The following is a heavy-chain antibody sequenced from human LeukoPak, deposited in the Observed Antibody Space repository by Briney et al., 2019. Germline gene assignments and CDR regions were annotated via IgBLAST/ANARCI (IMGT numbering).Heavy chain of an antibody. D-gene: IGHD2-15*01. CDR1: GYTFTGYY. CDR3: ARDIVVVAAGVYGMDV. CDR2: IKVNSGAT. J-gene: IGHJ6*02. V-gene: IGHV1-2*02. Sequence: ASVKVSCTASGYTFTGYYMHWVRQAPGQGPEWMGWIKVNSGATNYAQKFQGRVTMTRDTSITTVYMELSSLRSDDTAVYYCARDIVVVAAGVYGMDVWGQGTTITVSS.